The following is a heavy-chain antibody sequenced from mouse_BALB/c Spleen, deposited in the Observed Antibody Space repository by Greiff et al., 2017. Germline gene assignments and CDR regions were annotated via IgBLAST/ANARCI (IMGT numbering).Heavy chain of an antibody. CDR1: GYTFTDYN. V-gene: IGHV1S29*02. CDR2: IYPYNGGT. D-gene: IGHD1-1*01. J-gene: IGHJ4*01. CDR3: PRDYGSSLYAMDY. Sequence: VQLQQSGPELVKPGASVKISCKASGYTFTDYNMHWVKQSHGKSLEWIGYIYPYNGGTGYNQKFKSKATLTVDNSSSTAYMELRSLTSEDSAVYYCPRDYGSSLYAMDYWGQGTSVTVSS.